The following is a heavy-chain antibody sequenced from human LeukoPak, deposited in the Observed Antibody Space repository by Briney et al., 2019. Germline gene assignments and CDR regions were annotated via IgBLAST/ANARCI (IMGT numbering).Heavy chain of an antibody. D-gene: IGHD3-22*01. CDR1: GYTLTELS. J-gene: IGHJ6*02. V-gene: IGHV1-24*01. CDR2: FDPEVGET. Sequence: ASVKVSCKVSGYTLTELSMHWVRQAPGKGLEWMGGFDPEVGETIYAQKFQGRVTMTTDTSTSTAYMELRSLRSDDTAVYYCARVERYYDSSGPEGYYYYYGMDVWGQGTTVTVSS. CDR3: ARVERYYDSSGPEGYYYYYGMDV.